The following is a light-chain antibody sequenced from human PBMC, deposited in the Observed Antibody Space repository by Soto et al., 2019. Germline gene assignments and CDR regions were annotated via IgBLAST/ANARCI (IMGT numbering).Light chain of an antibody. CDR3: SSHSGSNLVV. J-gene: IGLJ2*01. Sequence: QSALTQPPSASGSPGQSVTISCTGTSSDVGGYNYVSWYQQHPGKAPKLMIYEVNKRTSGVPDRFSGSKSGNTASLDVSGLEVEDEADYYCSSHSGSNLVVFGGGTKVTVL. V-gene: IGLV2-8*01. CDR1: SSDVGGYNY. CDR2: EVN.